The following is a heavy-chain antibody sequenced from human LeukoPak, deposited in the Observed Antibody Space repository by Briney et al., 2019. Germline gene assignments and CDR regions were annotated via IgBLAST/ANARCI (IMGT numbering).Heavy chain of an antibody. D-gene: IGHD1-26*01. CDR3: ASYYNH. V-gene: IGHV3-7*01. J-gene: IGHJ5*02. Sequence: GGSLRLSCAASGFSFSNYWMTWVRQAPGKGLEWVAIIKQDGSEKYHVDSVKGRFTISRDNAKNSLYLQMNSLRAEDTAVYYCASYYNHWGQGTLVTVSS. CDR1: GFSFSNYW. CDR2: IKQDGSEK.